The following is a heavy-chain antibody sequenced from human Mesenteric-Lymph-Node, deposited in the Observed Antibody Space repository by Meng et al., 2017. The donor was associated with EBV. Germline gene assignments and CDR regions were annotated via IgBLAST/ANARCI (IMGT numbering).Heavy chain of an antibody. V-gene: IGHV4-30-2*06. CDR3: AGGDYVNQFNY. D-gene: IGHD4-17*01. CDR2: VHHSGLT. J-gene: IGHJ4*02. Sequence: QLSLQESGAGMVTPSQTLSLTCTVSGGSVNSGGYSWSWIRQSPEKGLEWIGYVHHSGLTYYNPSLETRVIISLERSKNQFSLKLTSVTAADTAVYYCAGGDYVNQFNYWGQGTLVTVSS. CDR1: GGSVNSGGYS.